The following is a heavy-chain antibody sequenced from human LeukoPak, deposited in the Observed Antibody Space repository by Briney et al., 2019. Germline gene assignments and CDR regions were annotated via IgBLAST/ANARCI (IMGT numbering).Heavy chain of an antibody. CDR2: ISAYNGNT. J-gene: IGHJ3*02. CDR3: ARARGYSYGHEAFDI. D-gene: IGHD5-18*01. Sequence: GASVKVSCKASGYTFTSYGTSWVRQAPGQGLEWMGWISAYNGNTNYAQELQGRVTMTTDTSTSTAYMELRSLRSDDTAVYYCARARGYSYGHEAFDIWGQGTMVTVSS. CDR1: GYTFTSYG. V-gene: IGHV1-18*01.